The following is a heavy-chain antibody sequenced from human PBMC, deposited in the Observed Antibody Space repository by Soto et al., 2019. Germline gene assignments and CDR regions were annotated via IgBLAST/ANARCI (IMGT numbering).Heavy chain of an antibody. Sequence: HGESLKISCKGSGYSFTSYWIGWVRQMPGKGLEWMGIIYPGDSDTRYSPSFQGQVTISADKSISTAYLQWSSLKASDTAMYYCASGYSSSSRDYYYYGMDVWGQGTTVTVSS. J-gene: IGHJ6*02. CDR2: IYPGDSDT. V-gene: IGHV5-51*01. CDR1: GYSFTSYW. CDR3: ASGYSSSSRDYYYYGMDV. D-gene: IGHD6-6*01.